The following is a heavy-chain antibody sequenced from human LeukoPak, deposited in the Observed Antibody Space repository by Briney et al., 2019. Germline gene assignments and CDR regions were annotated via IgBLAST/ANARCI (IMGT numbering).Heavy chain of an antibody. CDR3: ARYTRDGYNYPRAEYFQH. J-gene: IGHJ1*01. D-gene: IGHD5-24*01. CDR2: ISSSGSTI. CDR1: GFTFSDYY. Sequence: PGGSLRLSCAASGFTFSDYYMSWIRQAPGKGLEWVSYISSSGSTIYYADSVKGRFTISRDNAKNSLYLQMNSLRAEDTAVYYCARYTRDGYNYPRAEYFQHWGQGTLVTVSS. V-gene: IGHV3-11*04.